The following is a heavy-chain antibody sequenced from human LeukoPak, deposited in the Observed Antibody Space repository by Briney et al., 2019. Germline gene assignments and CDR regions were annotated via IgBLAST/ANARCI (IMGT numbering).Heavy chain of an antibody. CDR2: INSDGSNT. CDR3: AFFCFPAMITCGGTNDY. V-gene: IGHV3-74*01. J-gene: IGHJ4*02. D-gene: IGHD3-16*01. CDR1: GFTFSSYW. Sequence: LSGGSLRLSCAASGFTFSSYWMHWVRQAPGKGLVWVSRINSDGSNTTYADSVKGRFTISRDNAKNTLYLQMNSLRAEDTAVYYCAFFCFPAMITCGGTNDYWGQGTLVTVSS.